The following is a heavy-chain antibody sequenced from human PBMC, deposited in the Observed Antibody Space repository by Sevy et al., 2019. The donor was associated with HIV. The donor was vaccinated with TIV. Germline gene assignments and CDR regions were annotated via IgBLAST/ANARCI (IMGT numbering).Heavy chain of an antibody. CDR1: GGSITSLY. CDR2: IYYNGHI. J-gene: IGHJ4*02. Sequence: SETLSLTCTVSGGSITSLYWNWIRQPPGKGLEWIANIYYNGHINYNPPLKSRVTLSLDTSKNQFSLGLSSGTAADTVMYYCAGENAWGRGYSWGQGTLVTISS. D-gene: IGHD1-26*01. CDR3: AGENAWGRGYS. V-gene: IGHV4-59*08.